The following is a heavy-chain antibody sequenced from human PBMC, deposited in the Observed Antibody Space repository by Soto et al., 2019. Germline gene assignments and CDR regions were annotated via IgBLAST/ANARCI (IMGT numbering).Heavy chain of an antibody. J-gene: IGHJ4*02. V-gene: IGHV3-48*03. CDR3: ARVPHTYYYDSSGPN. CDR2: ISSSGSTI. Sequence: GGSLRLSCAASGFTFSSYEMNWVRQAPGKGLDWVSYISSSGSTIYYADSVKGRFTISRDNAKNSLYLQMNSLRAEDTAVYYCARVPHTYYYDSSGPNWGQGTLVTVSS. D-gene: IGHD3-22*01. CDR1: GFTFSSYE.